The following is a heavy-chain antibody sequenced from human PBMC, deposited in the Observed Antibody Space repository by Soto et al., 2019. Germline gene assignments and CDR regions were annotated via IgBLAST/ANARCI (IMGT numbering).Heavy chain of an antibody. CDR3: ARDSERVRGVIITRGMDY. J-gene: IGHJ4*02. Sequence: SVKVSCKASGGTFSSYAISWVRQAPGQGLEWMGGIIPIFGTANYAQKFQGRVTITADESTSTAYMELSSLRSEDTAVYYCARDSERVRGVIITRGMDYWGQGTLVTVS. V-gene: IGHV1-69*13. CDR2: IIPIFGTA. CDR1: GGTFSSYA. D-gene: IGHD3-10*01.